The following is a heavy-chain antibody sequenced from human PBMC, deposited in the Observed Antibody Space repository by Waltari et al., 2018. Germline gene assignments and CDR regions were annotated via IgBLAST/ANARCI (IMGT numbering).Heavy chain of an antibody. CDR3: AKAGGIYNYPLDP. CDR2: ISSDGSGK. J-gene: IGHJ5*02. Sequence: QVEESGGGVVQPGGSLRLSCVASGYPLNHYGMHWVRQAPGKGLEWLAVISSDGSGKYYADSVKGRFTMSRDNSKNMVYLQMNSLRPEDTAVYYCAKAGGIYNYPLDPWGQGTLVTVSS. D-gene: IGHD1-26*01. CDR1: GYPLNHYG. V-gene: IGHV3-30*18.